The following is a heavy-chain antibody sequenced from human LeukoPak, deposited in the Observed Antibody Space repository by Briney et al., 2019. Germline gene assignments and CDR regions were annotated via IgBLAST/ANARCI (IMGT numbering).Heavy chain of an antibody. D-gene: IGHD3-9*01. V-gene: IGHV1-46*01. CDR1: GYTFTSYY. CDR3: AREDDILSGYYARLEY. CDR2: INPSGGST. Sequence: ASVKVSCKASGYTFTSYYMHWVRQAPGQGLEWMGIINPSGGSTSYAQKFQGRVTMTRDTSTSTVYMELSSLRSEDTAVYYCAREDDILSGYYARLEYWGQGTLVTVSS. J-gene: IGHJ4*02.